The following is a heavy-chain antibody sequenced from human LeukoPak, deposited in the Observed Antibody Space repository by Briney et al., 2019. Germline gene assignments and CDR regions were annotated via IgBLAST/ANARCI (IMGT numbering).Heavy chain of an antibody. CDR3: ARGRYTWNDGKNTNYYGMDV. J-gene: IGHJ6*02. CDR2: ISAYNGNT. Sequence: ASVKVSCKASGYTFTSYGINWVRQAPGQGLECMGWISAYNGNTDYAQELQGRVTMTTDTSTSTAYMDLRSLRSDGTAVYYCARGRYTWNDGKNTNYYGMDVWGQGTTVTVSS. V-gene: IGHV1-18*01. CDR1: GYTFTSYG. D-gene: IGHD1-1*01.